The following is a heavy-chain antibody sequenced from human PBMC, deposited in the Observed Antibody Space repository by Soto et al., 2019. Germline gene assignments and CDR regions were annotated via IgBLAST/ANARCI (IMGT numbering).Heavy chain of an antibody. CDR1: GGTFSSYA. D-gene: IGHD5-12*01. Sequence: SVKVSCKASGGTFSSYAISWVRQAPGQGLEWMGGIIPIFGTANYAQKFQGRVTITADESTSTAYMELSSLRSEDTAVYYCARDARERYSGYDPPPLDYWGQGTLVTVSS. CDR2: IIPIFGTA. V-gene: IGHV1-69*13. CDR3: ARDARERYSGYDPPPLDY. J-gene: IGHJ4*02.